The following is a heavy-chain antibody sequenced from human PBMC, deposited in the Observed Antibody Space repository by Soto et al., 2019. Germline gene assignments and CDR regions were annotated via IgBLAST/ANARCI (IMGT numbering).Heavy chain of an antibody. V-gene: IGHV1-24*01. Sequence: ASVKVSCKVSGYTLTELAMHWVRQAPGKGLEWMGDFDPEDGETIYAQKFQGRVTMTEDTSTDTAYMELSSLRSEDTAVYYCAKGLEKGEYSSSWYTAKVFDYWGQGTLVTVSS. CDR3: AKGLEKGEYSSSWYTAKVFDY. D-gene: IGHD6-13*01. CDR2: FDPEDGET. CDR1: GYTLTELA. J-gene: IGHJ4*02.